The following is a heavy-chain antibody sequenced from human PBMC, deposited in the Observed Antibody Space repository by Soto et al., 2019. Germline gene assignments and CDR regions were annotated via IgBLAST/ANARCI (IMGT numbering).Heavy chain of an antibody. V-gene: IGHV3-23*01. Sequence: GGSLRLSCAASGFTFSSYAMSWVRQAPGKGLEWVSAISGSGGSTYYADSVKGRFTISRDNSKNTLYLQMNSLRAEDTAVYYCAKDFWSGYYILPNYYYYYYMDVWGKGTTVTVSS. CDR3: AKDFWSGYYILPNYYYYYYMDV. CDR2: ISGSGGST. CDR1: GFTFSSYA. D-gene: IGHD3-3*01. J-gene: IGHJ6*03.